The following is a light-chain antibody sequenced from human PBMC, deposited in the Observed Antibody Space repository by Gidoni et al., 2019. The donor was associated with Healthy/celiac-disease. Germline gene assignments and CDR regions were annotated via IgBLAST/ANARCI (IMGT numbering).Light chain of an antibody. CDR3: QQSYSIPDT. CDR2: AAS. CDR1: QSISSY. J-gene: IGKJ2*01. V-gene: IGKV1-39*01. Sequence: DIQMTQSPSSLSASVGDRVTITCRASQSISSYLNWYQQKPGKAPKLLIYAASSLQSGVPSRFSGSGSGTDFTLTISSLQPEDFATYYCQQSYSIPDTFGQXTKLEIK.